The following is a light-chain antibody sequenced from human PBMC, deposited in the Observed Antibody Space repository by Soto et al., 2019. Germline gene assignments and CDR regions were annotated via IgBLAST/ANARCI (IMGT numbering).Light chain of an antibody. CDR3: QQLTNFQFA. J-gene: IGKJ2*01. CDR1: QGINKF. Sequence: IQLTQSPSSLSASVGDRVTITCRASQGINKFLAWYQQKPGKAPQLLIYGASTLQGGVPSRFSGSGSGTDFTIAISGVQTEDFATYYGQQLTNFQFAFGQGTKLDNK. V-gene: IGKV1-9*01. CDR2: GAS.